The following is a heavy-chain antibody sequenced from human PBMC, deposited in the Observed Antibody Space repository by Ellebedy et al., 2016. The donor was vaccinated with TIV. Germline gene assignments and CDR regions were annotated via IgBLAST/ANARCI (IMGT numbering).Heavy chain of an antibody. CDR2: INVDGSTT. CDR3: ARNSHFDWSFYIDH. Sequence: GESLKISCAASGFTVTDNYMSWVRQAPGQGLEWVSLINVDGSTTTYADSVEGRFTISRDNSRDTLYLQMNSLKADDTAVYFCARNSHFDWSFYIDHWGQGTLVTVSS. J-gene: IGHJ4*02. D-gene: IGHD3-9*01. V-gene: IGHV3-53*01. CDR1: GFTVTDNY.